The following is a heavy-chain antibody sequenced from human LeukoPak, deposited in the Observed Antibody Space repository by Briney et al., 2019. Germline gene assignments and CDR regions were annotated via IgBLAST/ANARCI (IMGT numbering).Heavy chain of an antibody. V-gene: IGHV3-7*01. CDR3: AREGGSSGWYDAFHI. D-gene: IGHD6-19*01. CDR2: INQDGSEK. J-gene: IGHJ3*02. CDR1: GFTFSSYW. Sequence: GGSLRLSCAASGFTFSSYWMTWVRQAPGKGLEWVASINQDGSEKYYVDSVNGRFTISRDNTKNLVYLQINSLRAEDTAVHYCAREGGSSGWYDAFHIWGQGTMVTVSS.